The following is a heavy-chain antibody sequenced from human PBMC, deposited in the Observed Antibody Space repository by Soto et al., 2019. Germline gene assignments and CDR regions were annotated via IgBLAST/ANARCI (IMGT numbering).Heavy chain of an antibody. CDR1: GGTFSSYA. V-gene: IGHV1-69*12. CDR2: IIPIFGTA. CDR3: ARDGCQPLRPTRFVP. Sequence: QVQLVQSGAEVKKPGSSVKVSCKASGGTFSSYAISWVRQAPGQGLEWMGGIIPIFGTASYAQKFQGRVTITADESTSTAHMELSSLTAVDPAVYCCARDGCQPLRPTRFVPRGQGTLVTVPS. D-gene: IGHD2-2*01. J-gene: IGHJ5*02.